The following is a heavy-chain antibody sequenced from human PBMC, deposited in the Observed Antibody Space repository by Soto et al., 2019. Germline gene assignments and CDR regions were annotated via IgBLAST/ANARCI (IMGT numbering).Heavy chain of an antibody. Sequence: GASLKVSCKASGYTFTSYYMHWVRQAPGQGLEWMGIINPSGGSTSYAQKFQGRVTMTRDTSTSTVYMELSSVGSEDTAVYYCARAAGNPYNWFDPWGQGTLVTVSS. CDR3: ARAAGNPYNWFDP. V-gene: IGHV1-46*03. CDR2: INPSGGST. CDR1: GYTFTSYY. J-gene: IGHJ5*02. D-gene: IGHD6-13*01.